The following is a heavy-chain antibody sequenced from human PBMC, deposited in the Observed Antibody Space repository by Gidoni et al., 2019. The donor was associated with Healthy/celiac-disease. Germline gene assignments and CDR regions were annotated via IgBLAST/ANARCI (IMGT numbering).Heavy chain of an antibody. V-gene: IGHV4-59*01. CDR3: ARDIGGKGSWFDP. J-gene: IGHJ5*02. CDR2: IYYSGST. CDR1: GGSISSYY. D-gene: IGHD1-26*01. Sequence: QVQLQESGPGLVKPSETLSLTCTVSGGSISSYYWSWIRQPPGKGLEWIGYIYYSGSTNYNPSLKSRVTISVDTSKNQFSLKLSSVTAADTAVYYCARDIGGKGSWFDPWGQGTLVTVSS.